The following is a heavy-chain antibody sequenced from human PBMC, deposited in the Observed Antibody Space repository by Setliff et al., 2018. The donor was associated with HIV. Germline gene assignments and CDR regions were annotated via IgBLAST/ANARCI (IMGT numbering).Heavy chain of an antibody. CDR1: GGTSSTHA. D-gene: IGHD3-10*01. J-gene: IGHJ3*02. CDR2: IISILEIT. CDR3: AGPRGDEAFDI. V-gene: IGHV1-69*10. Sequence: ASVKVSCKASGGTSSTHAMNWVLQAPGQGLEWMGQIISILEITDYAQKFQGRLTITADEPTNTIYMELSGLRSEDTAVYYCAGPRGDEAFDIWGQGTMVTVSS.